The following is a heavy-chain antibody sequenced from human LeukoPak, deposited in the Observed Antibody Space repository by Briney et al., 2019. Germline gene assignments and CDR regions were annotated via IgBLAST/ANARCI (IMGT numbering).Heavy chain of an antibody. CDR1: GGTFSHYA. Sequence: ASVKVSCKASGGTFSHYAISWVRQAPGQGLEWMGRIIPIVGIANYAQKFQGRVTITADESTSTAYMELSSLRSEDTAVYYCAVVGEEYCSSTSCPPWGQGTLVTVSS. D-gene: IGHD2-2*01. CDR3: AVVGEEYCSSTSCPP. J-gene: IGHJ5*02. V-gene: IGHV1-69*04. CDR2: IIPIVGIA.